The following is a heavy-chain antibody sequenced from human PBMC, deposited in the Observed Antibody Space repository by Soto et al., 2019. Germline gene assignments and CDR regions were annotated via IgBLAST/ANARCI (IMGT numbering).Heavy chain of an antibody. J-gene: IGHJ6*02. D-gene: IGHD3-22*01. CDR2: IFYSGTT. CDR3: ARNYYDSSGYPAAYYHGMDV. Sequence: AETLSLTCAVSGGSISSSGYYWVWIRQSPGKGLEWIGTIFYSGTTYYNPSLESRITISQDTSNNQFSLKLNSVTAGDTAVYYCARNYYDSSGYPAAYYHGMDVWGQGTTVTVSS. V-gene: IGHV4-39*01. CDR1: GGSISSSGYY.